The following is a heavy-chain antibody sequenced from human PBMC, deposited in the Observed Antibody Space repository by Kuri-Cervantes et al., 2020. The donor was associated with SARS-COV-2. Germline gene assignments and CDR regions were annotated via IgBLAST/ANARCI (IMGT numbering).Heavy chain of an antibody. CDR1: GYTFTSYY. D-gene: IGHD3-3*01. CDR3: ARGVMDDFWSGYYRFPDNYYYYMDV. Sequence: ASVKVSCKASGYTFTSYYMHWVRQAPGQGLEWMGIINPSGGSTSYAQKFQGRVTMTRDTSTSTVYMELSSLRSEDTAVYYCARGVMDDFWSGYYRFPDNYYYYMDVWGKGTTVTVSS. V-gene: IGHV1-46*01. CDR2: INPSGGST. J-gene: IGHJ6*03.